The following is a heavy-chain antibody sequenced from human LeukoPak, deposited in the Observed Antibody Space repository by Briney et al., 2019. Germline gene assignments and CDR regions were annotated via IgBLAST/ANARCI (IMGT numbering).Heavy chain of an antibody. CDR3: ARDLSGYCSGGSCYFPGY. V-gene: IGHV3-30-3*01. D-gene: IGHD2-15*01. CDR2: ISYDGSNK. CDR1: GFTFSSYA. J-gene: IGHJ4*02. Sequence: GGSLRLSCAASGFTFSSYAMHWVRQAPGKGLEWVAVISYDGSNKYYADSVKGRFTISRDNSKNTLYLQMNSLRAEDTAVYYCARDLSGYCSGGSCYFPGYWGQGTLVTVSS.